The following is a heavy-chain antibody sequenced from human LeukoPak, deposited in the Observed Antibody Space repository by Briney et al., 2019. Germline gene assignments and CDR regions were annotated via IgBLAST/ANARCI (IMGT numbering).Heavy chain of an antibody. CDR2: IRYDGSNK. Sequence: GGSLRLSCAASGFTFSSYGMHWVRQAPGKGLEWVAFIRYDGSNKYYADSVKGRFTISRDNSKNTLYLQMNSLRAEDTAVYYCAKEGFRIHYGMDVWGQGTTVTASS. CDR3: AKEGFRIHYGMDV. D-gene: IGHD3-10*01. J-gene: IGHJ6*02. V-gene: IGHV3-30*02. CDR1: GFTFSSYG.